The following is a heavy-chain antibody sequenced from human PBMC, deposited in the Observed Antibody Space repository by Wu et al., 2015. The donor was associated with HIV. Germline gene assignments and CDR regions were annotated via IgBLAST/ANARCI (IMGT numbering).Heavy chain of an antibody. CDR1: GYTFTSYY. D-gene: IGHD6-19*01. CDR3: ARDRELAVAANEDAFDI. V-gene: IGHV1-46*01. J-gene: IGHJ3*02. CDR2: INPSGGST. Sequence: QVQLVQSGAEVKKPGPSVKVSCKASGYTFTSYYMHWVRQAPGQGLEWMGIINPSGGSTSYAQKFQGRVTMTRDTSTSTVYMELSSLRSEDTAVYYCARDRELAVAANEDAFDIWGQGTMVTVSS.